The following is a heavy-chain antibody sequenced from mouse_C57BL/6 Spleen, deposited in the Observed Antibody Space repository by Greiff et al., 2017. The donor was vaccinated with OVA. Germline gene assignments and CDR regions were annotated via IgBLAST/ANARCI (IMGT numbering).Heavy chain of an antibody. V-gene: IGHV1-66*01. Sequence: VKLMESGPELVKPGASVKISCKASGYSFTSYYIHWVKQRPGQGLEWIGWIYPGSGNTKYNEKFKGKATLTADTSSSTAYMQLSSLTSEDSAVYYCAETTYYGSPYAMDYWGQGTSVTVSS. CDR1: GYSFTSYY. CDR2: IYPGSGNT. CDR3: AETTYYGSPYAMDY. D-gene: IGHD1-1*01. J-gene: IGHJ4*01.